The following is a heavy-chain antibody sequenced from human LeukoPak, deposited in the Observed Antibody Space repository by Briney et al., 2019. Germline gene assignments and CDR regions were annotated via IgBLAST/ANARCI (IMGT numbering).Heavy chain of an antibody. CDR1: GFTFSSYS. CDR3: ARAGLFHGY. Sequence: GGSLRLSCAASGFTFSSYSMNWVRQAPGKGLEWVANIKQDGNGKYYVDSVKGRFTISRDNAKNSLYLQMNSLRAEDTAVYYCARAGLFHGYWGQGTLVTVSS. V-gene: IGHV3-7*04. J-gene: IGHJ4*02. CDR2: IKQDGNGK. D-gene: IGHD2-21*01.